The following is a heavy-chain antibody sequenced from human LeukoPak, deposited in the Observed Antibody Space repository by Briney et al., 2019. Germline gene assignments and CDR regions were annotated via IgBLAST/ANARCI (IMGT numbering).Heavy chain of an antibody. CDR2: IHHRGST. Sequence: PSQTLSLTCAVSGGSITSGDYSWSWIRQPPGKGLEWIGHIHHRGSTYYNPSLKNRVTISVDRSKSQFSLKVYSVTAADTAVYYCAGGPGYYYDSSGYYYTWFDPWGQGTLVTVSS. D-gene: IGHD3-22*01. CDR3: AGGPGYYYDSSGYYYTWFDP. V-gene: IGHV4-30-2*01. CDR1: GGSITSGDYS. J-gene: IGHJ5*02.